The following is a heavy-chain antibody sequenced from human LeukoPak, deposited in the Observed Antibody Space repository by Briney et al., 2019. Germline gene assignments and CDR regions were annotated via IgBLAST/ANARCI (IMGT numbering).Heavy chain of an antibody. Sequence: PGGSLRLSCAASGFTFDDYAMHWVRQAPGKGLEWVSGISWNSGSIGYADSVKGRFTISRDNAKNSLYLQMNSLRAEDTDLYYCAKDNADYYDSSGYGYFDYWGQGTLVTVSS. D-gene: IGHD3-22*01. J-gene: IGHJ4*02. CDR2: ISWNSGSI. CDR1: GFTFDDYA. V-gene: IGHV3-9*01. CDR3: AKDNADYYDSSGYGYFDY.